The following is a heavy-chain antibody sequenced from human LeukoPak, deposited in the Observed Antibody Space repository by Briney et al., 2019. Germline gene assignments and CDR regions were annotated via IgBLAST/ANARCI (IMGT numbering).Heavy chain of an antibody. V-gene: IGHV1-46*01. CDR3: ARGRHYYDSSDYYYEGDAFDI. CDR2: INPSGTST. CDR1: GDTFTSYY. D-gene: IGHD3-22*01. Sequence: ASVKVSCKASGDTFTSYYMHWVRQAPGQGLECMGIINPSGTSTSYAQKFQGRVTMTRDMSTSTVYMELSSLRSEDTAVYYCARGRHYYDSSDYYYEGDAFDIWGQGTMVTVSS. J-gene: IGHJ3*02.